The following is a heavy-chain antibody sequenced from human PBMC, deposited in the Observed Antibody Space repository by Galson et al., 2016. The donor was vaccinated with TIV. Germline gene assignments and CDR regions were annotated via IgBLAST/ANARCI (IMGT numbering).Heavy chain of an antibody. CDR1: GFTVSDNY. CDR3: ARERRFCGNECYLYYYYGMDV. J-gene: IGHJ6*02. CDR2: IHSGGST. V-gene: IGHV3-66*02. Sequence: SLRLSCAASGFTVSDNYMTWVRRAPGKGLEWVSMIHSGGSTHYADSVKGRFTISRDNSKNTLYLHMNGLRAEDTAVYYCARERRFCGNECYLYYYYGMDVWGQGTTVTVSS. D-gene: IGHD2-21*01.